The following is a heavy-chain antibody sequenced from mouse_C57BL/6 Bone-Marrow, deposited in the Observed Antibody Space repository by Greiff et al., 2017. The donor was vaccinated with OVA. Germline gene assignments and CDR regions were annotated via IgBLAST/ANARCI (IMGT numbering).Heavy chain of an antibody. Sequence: EVNLVESGGGLVQPKGSLKLSCAASGFSFNTYAMNWVRQAPGKGLEWVARIRSKSNNYATYYADSVKDRFTISRDDSESMLYLQMNNLKTEDTARYYCVSYGNYDAMDYWGQGTSVTVSS. CDR3: VSYGNYDAMDY. J-gene: IGHJ4*01. V-gene: IGHV10-1*01. CDR2: IRSKSNNYAT. D-gene: IGHD2-1*01. CDR1: GFSFNTYA.